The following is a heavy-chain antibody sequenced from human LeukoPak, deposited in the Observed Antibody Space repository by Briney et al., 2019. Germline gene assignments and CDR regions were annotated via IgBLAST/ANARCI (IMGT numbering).Heavy chain of an antibody. CDR1: GGSISSSSYY. J-gene: IGHJ4*02. D-gene: IGHD3-10*01. V-gene: IGHV4-39*07. CDR3: ARVRLTMVRGVSSPQIYYFDY. CDR2: IYYSGST. Sequence: SETLSLTCTVSGGSISSSSYYWGWIRQPPGKGLEWIGSIYYSGSTYYNPSLKSRVTISVDTSKNQFSLKLSSVTAADTAVYYCARVRLTMVRGVSSPQIYYFDYWGQGTLVTVSS.